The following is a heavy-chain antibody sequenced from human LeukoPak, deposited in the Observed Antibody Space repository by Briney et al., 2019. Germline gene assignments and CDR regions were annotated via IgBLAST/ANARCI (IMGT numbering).Heavy chain of an antibody. CDR3: AREKRGSGGPFDY. CDR1: GFTFSSYS. CDR2: ISSSSSYI. Sequence: PGGSLRLSCAASGFTFSSYSMNWVRQAPGKGLEWVSSISSSSSYIYYADSVKGRFTISRDNAKNSLYLQMNSLRAEDTAVYYCAREKRGSGGPFDYWGQGTLVTVSS. J-gene: IGHJ4*02. D-gene: IGHD6-19*01. V-gene: IGHV3-21*01.